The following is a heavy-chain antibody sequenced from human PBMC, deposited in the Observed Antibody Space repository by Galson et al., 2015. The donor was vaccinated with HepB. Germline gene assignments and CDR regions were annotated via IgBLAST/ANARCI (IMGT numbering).Heavy chain of an antibody. Sequence: SLRLSCAASGFTFSSYAMSWVRQAPGKGLEWVSAISGSGGSTYYADSVKGRFTISRDNSKNTLYLQMNSLRAEDTAVYYCARPASGSYYPGDAFDIWGQGTMVTVSS. CDR1: GFTFSSYA. CDR3: ARPASGSYYPGDAFDI. J-gene: IGHJ3*02. D-gene: IGHD1-26*01. CDR2: ISGSGGST. V-gene: IGHV3-23*01.